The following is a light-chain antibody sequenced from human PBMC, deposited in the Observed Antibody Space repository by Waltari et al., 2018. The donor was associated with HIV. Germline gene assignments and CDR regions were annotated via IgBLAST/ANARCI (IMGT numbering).Light chain of an antibody. CDR1: SSAGGSYNL. V-gene: IGLV2-23*01. J-gene: IGLJ2*01. CDR2: EGS. Sequence: QSALTQPASVSGSPGQSITISCPGPSSAGGSYNLVPWYQQHPGKAPKLMIYEGSKRPSGVSNRFSGSKSGNTASLTISGLQAEDEADYYCCSYAGSSTLEVFGGGTKLTVL. CDR3: CSYAGSSTLEV.